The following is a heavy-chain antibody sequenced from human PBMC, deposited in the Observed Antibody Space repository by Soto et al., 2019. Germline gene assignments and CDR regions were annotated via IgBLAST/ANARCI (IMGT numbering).Heavy chain of an antibody. Sequence: QVHLVQSGAEVKKPGASVKVSCKAPGYNFTQYTIHWVRQAPGQRLEWMGWITAGDGKTQYSKKFQTRVTIRSDVSATTVYMDLNSLRSEDTAVYYCARDLYSSSFFWFDAWGRGTLVIVSS. V-gene: IGHV1-3*01. CDR3: ARDLYSSSFFWFDA. CDR2: ITAGDGKT. CDR1: GYNFTQYT. D-gene: IGHD2-2*01. J-gene: IGHJ5*02.